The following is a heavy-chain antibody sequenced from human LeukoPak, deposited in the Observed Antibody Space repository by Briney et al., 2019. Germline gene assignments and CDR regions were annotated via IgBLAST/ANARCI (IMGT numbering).Heavy chain of an antibody. J-gene: IGHJ4*02. Sequence: GGSLRLSCAASGFTLSTYGMAWVRQAPGKGPEWVSVISGGDGDTYYPDAVKGRFTISRDNSNNRLYMQMNSLRAEDTAIYYCARYGGAAVVFDYWGQGTLVTVSS. V-gene: IGHV3-23*01. CDR2: ISGGDGDT. D-gene: IGHD6-13*01. CDR1: GFTLSTYG. CDR3: ARYGGAAVVFDY.